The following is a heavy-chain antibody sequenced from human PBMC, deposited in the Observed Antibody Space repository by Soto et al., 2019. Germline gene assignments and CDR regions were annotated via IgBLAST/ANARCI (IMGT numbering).Heavy chain of an antibody. J-gene: IGHJ4*02. D-gene: IGHD1-26*01. V-gene: IGHV3-23*01. CDR1: GFTFSSYA. CDR2: ISGSGGST. Sequence: EVQLLESGGGLVQPGGSLRLSCAASGFTFSSYAMRWVRQAPGKGLEWVSAISGSGGSTDYADSVKGRFTISRDNSKNTVYLKMNSLRGEDTAVYYCARRGSGSYYDYWGQGTLVTVSS. CDR3: ARRGSGSYYDY.